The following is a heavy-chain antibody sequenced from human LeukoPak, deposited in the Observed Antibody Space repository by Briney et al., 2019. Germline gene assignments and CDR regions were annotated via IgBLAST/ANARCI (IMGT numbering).Heavy chain of an antibody. Sequence: GGSLRLSCAASGFTFSSYWMHWVRQAPGKGLVWVSRVNSDGSTTNYADSVKGRFTISRDNAKNTLYMQMNSLRAEDTAVYYCARARYYDSPDYRGQGTLVTVSS. J-gene: IGHJ4*02. CDR2: VNSDGSTT. V-gene: IGHV3-74*01. CDR1: GFTFSSYW. CDR3: ARARYYDSPDY. D-gene: IGHD3-22*01.